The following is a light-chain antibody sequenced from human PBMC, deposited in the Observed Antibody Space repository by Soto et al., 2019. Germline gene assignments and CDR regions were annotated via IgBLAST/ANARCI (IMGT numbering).Light chain of an antibody. CDR3: NQYHSSFT. V-gene: IGKV3-20*01. CDR1: QSVSSSS. J-gene: IGKJ4*01. Sequence: IVLTQSPGTLSLSPGEGATLSCRASQSVSSSSLTWYQQKRGQAPRLLIYGASTRATGIPGRFSGSGSGTDFTLTISRLEPEDFAVYYCNQYHSSFTFGGGTKVEIK. CDR2: GAS.